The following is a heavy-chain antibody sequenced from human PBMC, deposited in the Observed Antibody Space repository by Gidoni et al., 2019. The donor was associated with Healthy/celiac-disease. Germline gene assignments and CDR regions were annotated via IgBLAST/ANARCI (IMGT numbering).Heavy chain of an antibody. CDR3: ARSSYYDILTGYYPSYYFDY. D-gene: IGHD3-9*01. CDR2: INHSGST. CDR1: GGSFSGYY. J-gene: IGHJ4*02. Sequence: QVQLQQWGAGLLKPSETLSLTCAVYGGSFSGYYWSWIRQPPGKGLEWIGEINHSGSTNYNPSLKSRVTISVDTSKNQFSLKLSSVTAADTAVYYCARSSYYDILTGYYPSYYFDYWGQGTLVTVSS. V-gene: IGHV4-34*01.